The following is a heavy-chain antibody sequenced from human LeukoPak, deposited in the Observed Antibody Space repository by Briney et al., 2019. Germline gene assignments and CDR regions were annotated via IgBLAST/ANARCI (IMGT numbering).Heavy chain of an antibody. CDR1: GGSISSSSYY. D-gene: IGHD6-13*01. CDR3: ARGHSSSWSTVDY. J-gene: IGHJ4*02. Sequence: WETLSLTCTVSGGSISSSSYYWGWIRQPPGKGLEWIGNVFYSGSTHYNSPLKSRVTISVDTSKNQFSLKLTSVTATDTAVYYCARGHSSSWSTVDYWGQGTLVTVSS. CDR2: VFYSGST. V-gene: IGHV4-39*01.